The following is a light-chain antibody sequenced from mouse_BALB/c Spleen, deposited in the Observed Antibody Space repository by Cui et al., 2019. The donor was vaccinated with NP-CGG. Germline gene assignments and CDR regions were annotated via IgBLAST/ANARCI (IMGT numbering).Light chain of an antibody. J-gene: IGLJ1*01. CDR1: TGAVTTSNY. Sequence: AVVTHESVLTTSPGETVTLTCRSSTGAVTTSNYANWVQEKPDHLFTGLIGGTNNRPPGVPARFSGSLIGNKAALTITGAQTEDEAIYFCALWYSNHWVFGGGTKLTVL. V-gene: IGLV1*01. CDR2: GTN. CDR3: ALWYSNHWV.